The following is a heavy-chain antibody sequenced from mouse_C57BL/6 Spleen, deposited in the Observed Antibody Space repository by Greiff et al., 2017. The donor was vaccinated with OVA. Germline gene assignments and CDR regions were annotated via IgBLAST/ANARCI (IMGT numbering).Heavy chain of an antibody. CDR2: IYPGDGDT. CDR1: GYAFSSSW. V-gene: IGHV1-82*01. Sequence: QVQLQQSGPELVKPGASVKISCKASGYAFSSSWMNWVKQRPGKGLEWIGRIYPGDGDTNYNGKFKGKATLTADKSPSTAYLQLSSLTSEDAAVYFCAKDSSGYVNYWGQGTTLTVSS. D-gene: IGHD3-2*02. CDR3: AKDSSGYVNY. J-gene: IGHJ2*01.